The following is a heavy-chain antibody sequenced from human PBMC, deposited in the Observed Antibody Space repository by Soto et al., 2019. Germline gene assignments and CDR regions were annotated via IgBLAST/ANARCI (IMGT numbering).Heavy chain of an antibody. J-gene: IGHJ4*02. D-gene: IGHD1-7*01. V-gene: IGHV4-34*01. CDR2: INHTGGT. Sequence: SETLSLTCGVYGGSFRNYYWIWVRQPPGKGLEWIGEINHTGGTHYNPSLKSRVTISLDKSENQFSLKVTSLTAADTAVYYCASRDPGTSVDYWGQGTLVTVSS. CDR3: ASRDPGTSVDY. CDR1: GGSFRNYY.